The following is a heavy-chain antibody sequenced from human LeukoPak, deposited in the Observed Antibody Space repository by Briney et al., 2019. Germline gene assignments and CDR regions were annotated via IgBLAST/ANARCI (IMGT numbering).Heavy chain of an antibody. CDR2: IAYDGSRA. V-gene: IGHV3-33*01. CDR1: GFTFGGDC. CDR3: TRYNSDHFDY. Sequence: GGSLRLSCSGAGFTFGGDCMPWFRQTPGKGLEWVAGIAYDGSRAHYADSVKGRFTISRDNSKNTMSVQMGDLRAEDTAVYYCTRYNSDHFDYWGQGTLVTVSS. D-gene: IGHD6-19*01. J-gene: IGHJ4*02.